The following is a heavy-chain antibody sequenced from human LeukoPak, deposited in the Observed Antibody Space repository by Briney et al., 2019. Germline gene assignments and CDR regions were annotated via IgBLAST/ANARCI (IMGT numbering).Heavy chain of an antibody. V-gene: IGHV3-30*18. CDR1: GFTFSSYG. D-gene: IGHD3-9*01. J-gene: IGHJ4*02. Sequence: GGSLRLSCAASGFTFSSYGMNWVRQAPGKGLEWVAVISYDGSNKYYADSVKGRFTISRDNSKNTLYLQMNSLRAEDTAVYYCAKDTYYDILTGYYNWGQGTLVTVSS. CDR3: AKDTYYDILTGYYN. CDR2: ISYDGSNK.